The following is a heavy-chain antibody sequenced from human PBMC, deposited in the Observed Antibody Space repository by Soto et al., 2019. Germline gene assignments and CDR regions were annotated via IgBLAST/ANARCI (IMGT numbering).Heavy chain of an antibody. Sequence: ASVKVSCKASGYTFTSYDINWVRPATGQGLEWMGWMNPNSGNTGYAQKFQGRVTMTRNTSISTAYMELSSLRSEDTAVYYCASSSLGYCSSTSCDTVAWGQGTLVTVSS. J-gene: IGHJ4*02. V-gene: IGHV1-8*02. D-gene: IGHD2-2*02. CDR2: MNPNSGNT. CDR1: GYTFTSYD. CDR3: ASSSLGYCSSTSCDTVA.